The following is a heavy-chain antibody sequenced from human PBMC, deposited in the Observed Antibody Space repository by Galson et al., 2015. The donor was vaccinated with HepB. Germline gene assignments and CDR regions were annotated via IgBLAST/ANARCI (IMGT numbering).Heavy chain of an antibody. J-gene: IGHJ3*02. CDR3: AKAAPDYYDSSGYYYKGAFDI. CDR1: GFTFSSYG. CDR2: IRYDGSNK. V-gene: IGHV3-30*02. Sequence: SLRLSCAASGFTFSSYGMHWVRQAPGKGLEWVAFIRYDGSNKYYADPVKGRFTISRDNSKNTLYLQMNSLRAEDTAVYYCAKAAPDYYDSSGYYYKGAFDIWGQGTMVTVSS. D-gene: IGHD3-22*01.